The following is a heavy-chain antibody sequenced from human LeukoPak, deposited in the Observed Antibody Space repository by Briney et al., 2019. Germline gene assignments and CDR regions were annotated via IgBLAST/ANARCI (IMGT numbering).Heavy chain of an antibody. CDR1: GYTFTSYG. CDR2: VSAYNGKT. Sequence: ASVKVSCKASGYTFTSYGISWVRQAPGQGLEWMGWVSAYNGKTNYAQKLQGRVTMTTDTSTSTPYVELRSLRSDDTAVYYCARDCGGDCYSDYWGQGTLVSVCS. V-gene: IGHV1-18*01. CDR3: ARDCGGDCYSDY. D-gene: IGHD2-21*01. J-gene: IGHJ4*02.